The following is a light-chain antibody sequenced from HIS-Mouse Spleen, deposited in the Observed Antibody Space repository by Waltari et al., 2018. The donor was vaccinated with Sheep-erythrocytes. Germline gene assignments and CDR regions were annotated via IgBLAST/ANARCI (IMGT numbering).Light chain of an antibody. Sequence: SYELTQPPSVSVSPGQTARITCSGAALPKKYAYGYQQKSGQAPVLVIYEDSKRPSGIPERFSGSSSGTMATLTISGAQVEDEADYYCYSTDSSGNGVFGGGTKLTVL. V-gene: IGLV3-10*01. J-gene: IGLJ2*01. CDR3: YSTDSSGNGV. CDR1: ALPKKY. CDR2: EDS.